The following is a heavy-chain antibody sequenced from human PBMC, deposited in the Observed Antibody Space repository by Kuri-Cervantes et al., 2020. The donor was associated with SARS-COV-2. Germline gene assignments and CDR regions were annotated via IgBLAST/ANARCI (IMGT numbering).Heavy chain of an antibody. Sequence: GESLKISCAASGFTFSSYGMHWVRQAPGKGLEWVAVISYDGSNKYYADSVKGRFTISRDNSKNTLCLQMNSLRAEDTAVYYCAKDLTITPPDYYDSSGYYSHDAFDIWGQGTMVTVSS. CDR3: AKDLTITPPDYYDSSGYYSHDAFDI. J-gene: IGHJ3*02. D-gene: IGHD3-22*01. CDR1: GFTFSSYG. CDR2: ISYDGSNK. V-gene: IGHV3-30*18.